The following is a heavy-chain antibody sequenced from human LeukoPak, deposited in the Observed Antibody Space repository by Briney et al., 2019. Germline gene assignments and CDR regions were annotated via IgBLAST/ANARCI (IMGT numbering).Heavy chain of an antibody. J-gene: IGHJ4*02. Sequence: GGSLRLSCAASGFTFSSYSMNWVRQAPGKGLEWVSSITSNNNYIYYADSVKGRFTISRDNAKNSLYLQMNSLRAEDTAVYYCAKLPGVDFGVALFDYWGQGTLVTVSS. CDR2: ITSNNNYI. D-gene: IGHD3-3*01. CDR3: AKLPGVDFGVALFDY. V-gene: IGHV3-21*01. CDR1: GFTFSSYS.